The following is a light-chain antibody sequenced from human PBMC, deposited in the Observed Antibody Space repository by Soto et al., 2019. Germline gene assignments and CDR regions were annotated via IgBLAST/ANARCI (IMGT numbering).Light chain of an antibody. Sequence: QSVLTQPASVSGSPGQSITISCTGTSSDVGGYNYVSWYQQHPGKAPKLMIYDVSNRPSGVSNRFSGSKSGNTASLTISGLQAEDGADYYCSSYTSSSTLDVFGTGTRSPS. CDR3: SSYTSSSTLDV. J-gene: IGLJ1*01. V-gene: IGLV2-14*01. CDR1: SSDVGGYNY. CDR2: DVS.